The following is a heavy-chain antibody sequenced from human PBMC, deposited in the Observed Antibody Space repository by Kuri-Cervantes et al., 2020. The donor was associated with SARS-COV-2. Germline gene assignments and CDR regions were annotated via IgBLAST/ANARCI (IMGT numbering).Heavy chain of an antibody. D-gene: IGHD6-13*01. CDR1: GGSISSYY. CDR3: AREGRTAAGTWSYYYYYMDV. Sequence: SETLSLTCTVSGGSISSYYWSWIRQPAGKGLEWIGRIYTSGSTNYNPSLKSRVTMPVDTSKNQFSLKLSSVTAADTAVYYCAREGRTAAGTWSYYYYYMDVWGKGTTVTSP. V-gene: IGHV4-4*07. CDR2: IYTSGST. J-gene: IGHJ6*03.